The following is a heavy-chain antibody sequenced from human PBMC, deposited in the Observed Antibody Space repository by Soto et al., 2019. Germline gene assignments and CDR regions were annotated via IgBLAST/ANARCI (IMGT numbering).Heavy chain of an antibody. Sequence: SETLSLTCTVSGGSISSGGYYWSWIRQHPGKGLEWIGFIYYSGYTYYNPSLKSRVSISVDTSKNQFSLKLSSVTAADTAAYYCARVLGYCTGGNCYPDYWGQGTLVTVSS. D-gene: IGHD2-15*01. J-gene: IGHJ4*02. CDR3: ARVLGYCTGGNCYPDY. CDR2: IYYSGYT. V-gene: IGHV4-31*03. CDR1: GGSISSGGYY.